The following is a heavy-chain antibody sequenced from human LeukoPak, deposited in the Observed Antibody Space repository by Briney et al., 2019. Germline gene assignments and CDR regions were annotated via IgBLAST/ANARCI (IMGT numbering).Heavy chain of an antibody. D-gene: IGHD2-15*01. CDR2: INPNSGGT. CDR3: ARLDTYWDAFDI. CDR1: GYTFTGYY. Sequence: ASVKVSCKASGYTFTGYYMHWVRQAPGQGLEWMGWINPNSGGTNYAQKFQGRVTMTRDTSISTAYMELSRLRSDDTAVYYCARLDTYWDAFDIWGQGTMVTVSS. J-gene: IGHJ3*02. V-gene: IGHV1-2*02.